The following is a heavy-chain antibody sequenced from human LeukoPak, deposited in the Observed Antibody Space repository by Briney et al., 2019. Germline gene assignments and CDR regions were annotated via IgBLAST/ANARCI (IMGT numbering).Heavy chain of an antibody. V-gene: IGHV4-59*12. J-gene: IGHJ6*03. CDR1: GGSISSYY. D-gene: IGHD2-2*01. CDR2: IYYSGST. CDR3: ARVLVVPAAPDYYYYYYMDV. Sequence: SETLSLTCTVSGGSISSYYWSWIRQPPGKGLEWIGYIYYSGSTNYNPSLKSRVTMSVDTSKNQFSLKLSSVTAADTAVYYCARVLVVPAAPDYYYYYYMDVWGKGTTVTVSS.